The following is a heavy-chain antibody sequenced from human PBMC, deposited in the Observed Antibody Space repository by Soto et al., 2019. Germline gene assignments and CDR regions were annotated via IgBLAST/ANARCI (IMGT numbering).Heavy chain of an antibody. CDR3: ARLMTTVTTSHYYGMDV. J-gene: IGHJ6*02. CDR2: INPSGGST. Sequence: ASVKVSCKASGYTFTSYYMHWVRQAPGQGLEWMGIINPSGGSTSYAQKFQGRVTMTRDTSTSTVYMELSSLRSEDTAVYYCARLMTTVTTSHYYGMDVWGQGTTVT. V-gene: IGHV1-46*01. D-gene: IGHD4-17*01. CDR1: GYTFTSYY.